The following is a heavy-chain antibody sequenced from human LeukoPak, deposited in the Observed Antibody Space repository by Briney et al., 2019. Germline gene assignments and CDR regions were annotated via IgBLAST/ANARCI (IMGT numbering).Heavy chain of an antibody. Sequence: PGGSLRLSCAASGFTFNSYSMNWVRQAPGKGLEWVSSISSSSTYIHYADSVKGRFTISRDNGKRSLYLQMNSLRAEDTAVYYCARDPPYCSGDNCYFDSWGQGTLVIVSS. V-gene: IGHV3-21*01. D-gene: IGHD2-15*01. CDR3: ARDPPYCSGDNCYFDS. CDR2: ISSSSTYI. CDR1: GFTFNSYS. J-gene: IGHJ4*02.